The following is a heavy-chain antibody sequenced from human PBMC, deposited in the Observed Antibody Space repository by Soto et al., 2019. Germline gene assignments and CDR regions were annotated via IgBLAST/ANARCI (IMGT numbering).Heavy chain of an antibody. D-gene: IGHD3-10*01. CDR3: ARGGESGLFDY. J-gene: IGHJ4*02. Sequence: GGSLRLSCAASGFTFSSYWMHWVRQAPGKGLVWVSRINSDGSSTSYADSVKGRFTISRDNAKNTLYLQMNSLRAEDTAVYYCARGGESGLFDYWGQGTLVTVSS. CDR2: INSDGSST. CDR1: GFTFSSYW. V-gene: IGHV3-74*01.